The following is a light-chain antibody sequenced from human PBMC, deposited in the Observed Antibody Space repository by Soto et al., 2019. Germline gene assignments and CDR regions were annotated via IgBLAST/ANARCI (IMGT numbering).Light chain of an antibody. Sequence: EIQMTQSPSSVSASVGDRVTITWRASQGISTWLAWYQQKAGKAPNLLIYGASNLHSGVPSRFSGSGSGTNFTLTISSLQPEDFATYYCQQANSFPITFGQGTRLEI. CDR3: QQANSFPIT. J-gene: IGKJ5*01. V-gene: IGKV1-12*01. CDR2: GAS. CDR1: QGISTW.